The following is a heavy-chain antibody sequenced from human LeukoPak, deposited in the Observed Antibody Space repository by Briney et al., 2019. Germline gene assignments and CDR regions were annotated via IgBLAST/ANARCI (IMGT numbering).Heavy chain of an antibody. CDR3: ARTGGGSGY. CDR1: GFTLSSYA. J-gene: IGHJ4*02. Sequence: GGSLRLSCAASGFTLSSYAMSWVRQAPGKGLEWVSGISGSGGSSGGSTYYADSVKGRFTISRDNSKNTLYLQMNSLRAEDTAVYYCARTGGGSGYWGQGTLVTVSS. D-gene: IGHD2-15*01. CDR2: ISGSGGSSGGST. V-gene: IGHV3-23*01.